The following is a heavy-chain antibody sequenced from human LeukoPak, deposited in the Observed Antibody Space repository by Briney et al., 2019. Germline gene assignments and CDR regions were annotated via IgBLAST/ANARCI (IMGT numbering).Heavy chain of an antibody. V-gene: IGHV3-23*01. J-gene: IGHJ4*02. D-gene: IGHD2-2*01. Sequence: GGSLRLSCAASGFTFSSYAMSWVRQAPGKGLEWVSAISGSGGSTYCADSVKGRFTISRDNSKNTLYLQMNSLRAEDTAVYYCATDIVVVPAAMHFDYWGQGTLVTVSS. CDR2: ISGSGGST. CDR1: GFTFSSYA. CDR3: ATDIVVVPAAMHFDY.